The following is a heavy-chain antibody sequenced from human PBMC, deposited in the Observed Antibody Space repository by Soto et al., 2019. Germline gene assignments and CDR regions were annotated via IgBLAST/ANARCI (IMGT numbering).Heavy chain of an antibody. CDR2: ISSSSSTI. CDR3: ARDWAQLAYHYYYYMDV. Sequence: GGSLRLSCAASGFTFSSYSMNWVRQAPGKGLEWVSYISSSSSTIYYADSVKGRFTISRDNAKNSLYLQMNSLRAEDTAVYYCARDWAQLAYHYYYYMDVWGKGTTVTVSS. CDR1: GFTFSSYS. J-gene: IGHJ6*03. V-gene: IGHV3-48*01. D-gene: IGHD3-10*01.